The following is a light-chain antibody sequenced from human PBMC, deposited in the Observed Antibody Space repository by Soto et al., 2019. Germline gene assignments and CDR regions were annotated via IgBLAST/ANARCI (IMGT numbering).Light chain of an antibody. Sequence: EVVMTQSPATQSVSPGERATLSCRASQSVGTNLAWYQQKPGQAPRLLIYGASTRATGIPARFSGSGSGTAFTLTISSLQSEDFAVYYCQQYNNWPPLTFGGGTKVEIK. CDR3: QQYNNWPPLT. V-gene: IGKV3-15*01. J-gene: IGKJ4*01. CDR1: QSVGTN. CDR2: GAS.